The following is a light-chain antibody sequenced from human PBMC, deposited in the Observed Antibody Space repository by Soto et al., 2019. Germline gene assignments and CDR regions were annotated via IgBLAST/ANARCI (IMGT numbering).Light chain of an antibody. Sequence: EIVLTQSPGTLSLSPRERGTLSCRASQSVSSSSLAWYQQKPGQPPRLLIYGASSRATGIPDRFSGSGSGTDFTLTISRLEPEDFAVYYCQQYGSSPETFGQGTKVEIK. CDR2: GAS. CDR3: QQYGSSPET. V-gene: IGKV3-20*01. J-gene: IGKJ1*01. CDR1: QSVSSSS.